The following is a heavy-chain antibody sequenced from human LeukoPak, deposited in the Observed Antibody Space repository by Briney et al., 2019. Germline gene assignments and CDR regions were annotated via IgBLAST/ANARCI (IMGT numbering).Heavy chain of an antibody. CDR3: ASESPDSSGYY. D-gene: IGHD3-22*01. CDR2: MNPNSGNT. V-gene: IGHV1-8*01. Sequence: ASVKLSCKASGYTFTSYDINWVRQATGHRLEWMGWMNPNSGNTGYAQKFQGRVTMTRNTSISTTYMELSSLRSEDTAVYYCASESPDSSGYYWGQGTLVTVSS. CDR1: GYTFTSYD. J-gene: IGHJ4*02.